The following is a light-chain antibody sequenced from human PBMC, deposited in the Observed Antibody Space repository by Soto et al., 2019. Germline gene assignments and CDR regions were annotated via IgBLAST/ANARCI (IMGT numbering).Light chain of an antibody. CDR1: SSNIGAGYP. CDR2: GNT. J-gene: IGLJ1*01. V-gene: IGLV1-40*01. CDR3: QSYDSSLSGYV. Sequence: QSLLTHPPSLSWAPGQRITISCTVSSSNIGAGYPIHWYHQLPGTAPRLLIFGNTIRPSGVPARFSGSRSGLAITGLQAEDEADYYCQSYDSSLSGYVFGGGTKVTV.